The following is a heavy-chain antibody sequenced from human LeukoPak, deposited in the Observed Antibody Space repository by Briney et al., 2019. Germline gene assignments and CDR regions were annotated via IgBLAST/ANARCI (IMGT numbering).Heavy chain of an antibody. V-gene: IGHV3-43*01. Sequence: GGSLRLSCAASGFTFDDYTMHWVRQAPGKGLEWVSLISWDAGRTYYADSVKGRFTISRDNSKNSLYLQMNRLRAEDTAFYYCAKDFFPSGSPWLGFFQQWGQGTLVTVSS. CDR3: AKDFFPSGSPWLGFFQQ. J-gene: IGHJ1*01. D-gene: IGHD3-10*01. CDR2: ISWDAGRT. CDR1: GFTFDDYT.